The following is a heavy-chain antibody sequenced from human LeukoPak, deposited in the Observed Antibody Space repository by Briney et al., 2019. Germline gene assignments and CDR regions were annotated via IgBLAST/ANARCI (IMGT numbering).Heavy chain of an antibody. CDR2: ISGSGGST. Sequence: PGGSLRLSCAASGSTFSSYAMSWVRQAPGKGLEWVSAISGSGGSTYYADSVKGRFTISRDNSKNTLYLQMNSLRAEDTAVYYCAKDPRSLDYDYVWGSYRSGAFDIWGQGTMVTVSS. V-gene: IGHV3-23*01. CDR1: GSTFSSYA. CDR3: AKDPRSLDYDYVWGSYRSGAFDI. D-gene: IGHD3-16*02. J-gene: IGHJ3*02.